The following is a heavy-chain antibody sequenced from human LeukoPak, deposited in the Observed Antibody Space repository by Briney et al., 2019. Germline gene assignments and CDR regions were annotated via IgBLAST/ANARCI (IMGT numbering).Heavy chain of an antibody. J-gene: IGHJ4*02. Sequence: GGTLRLSCAASGFTFSSYGMSWVRQAPGKGLEWVSAISGSGGSTYYADSVKGRFTISRDNSKNTLYLQMNSLRAEDTTVYYCARGPSGYHNTGGQGTLVTVSS. CDR1: GFTFSSYG. D-gene: IGHD5-12*01. V-gene: IGHV3-23*01. CDR2: ISGSGGST. CDR3: ARGPSGYHNT.